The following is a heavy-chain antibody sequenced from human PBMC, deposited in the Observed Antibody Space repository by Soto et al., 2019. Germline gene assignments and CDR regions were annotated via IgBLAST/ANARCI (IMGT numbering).Heavy chain of an antibody. J-gene: IGHJ5*02. D-gene: IGHD4-17*01. CDR3: ARDDTTVTTGNWFDP. CDR2: INHSGST. CDR1: GGSLSGYY. V-gene: IGHV4-34*01. Sequence: SETLSLTCAVYGGSLSGYYWSWIRQSPGKGLEWIGEINHSGSTNYNPSLKSRVTISVDTSKNQFSLRLSSVTAADTAVYYCARDDTTVTTGNWFDPWGQGSLVTVSS.